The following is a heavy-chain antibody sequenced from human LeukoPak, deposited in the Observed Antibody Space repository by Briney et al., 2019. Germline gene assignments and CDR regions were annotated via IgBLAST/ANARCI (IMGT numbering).Heavy chain of an antibody. CDR3: AREGRQAPGGWYYFDY. V-gene: IGHV1-2*02. J-gene: IGHJ4*02. CDR2: INPDSGDT. Sequence: ASVKVSCKTSGYSFTGYYIHWVRQAPGQGLEWMGWINPDSGDTFYAQRFQGRVTLTRDTSISTAYMEVSRLTSDDTAVYYCAREGRQAPGGWYYFDYWGQGTLVTVSS. CDR1: GYSFTGYY. D-gene: IGHD6-19*01.